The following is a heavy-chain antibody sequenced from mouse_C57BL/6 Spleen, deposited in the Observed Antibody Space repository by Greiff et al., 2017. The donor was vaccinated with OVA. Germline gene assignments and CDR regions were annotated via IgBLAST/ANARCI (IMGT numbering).Heavy chain of an antibody. V-gene: IGHV5-4*01. CDR2: ISDGGSYT. J-gene: IGHJ2*01. CDR1: GFTFSSYA. CDR3: ARDGPLFDY. Sequence: EVKLMESGGGLVKPGGSLKLSCAASGFTFSSYAMSWVRQTPEKRLEWVATISDGGSYTYYPDNVKGRFTISRDNAKNTLYLQMSHLKSEDTAMYYCARDGPLFDYWGQGTTLTVSS.